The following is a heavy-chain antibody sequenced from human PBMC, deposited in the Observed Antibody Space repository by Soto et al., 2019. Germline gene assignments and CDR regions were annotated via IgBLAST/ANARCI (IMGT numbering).Heavy chain of an antibody. J-gene: IGHJ6*02. CDR2: ISWDGGST. Sequence: EVQLVESGGVVVQPGGSLRLSCAASGFTFDDYTMHWVRQAPGKGLEWVSLISWDGGSTYYADSVKGRFTISRDNSKNSLYLQMNSLRAEDTAVYYCARDEGYCSGGSCYYYYYGMDVWGQGTTVTVSS. CDR1: GFTFDDYT. D-gene: IGHD2-15*01. V-gene: IGHV3-43*01. CDR3: ARDEGYCSGGSCYYYYYGMDV.